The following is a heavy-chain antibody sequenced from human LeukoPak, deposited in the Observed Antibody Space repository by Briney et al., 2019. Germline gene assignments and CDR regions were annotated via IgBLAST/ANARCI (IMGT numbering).Heavy chain of an antibody. CDR3: ARHVVGYNYGYSFDY. Sequence: SETLSLTCTVFGSSISSYYWSWIRQPPGKGLEWIGYIHYSGSTNYNPSLKSRVTISVDTSKNQFSLKLSPVTAADTAVYYCARHVVGYNYGYSFDYWGQGTLVTVSS. V-gene: IGHV4-59*08. J-gene: IGHJ4*02. D-gene: IGHD5-18*01. CDR1: GSSISSYY. CDR2: IHYSGST.